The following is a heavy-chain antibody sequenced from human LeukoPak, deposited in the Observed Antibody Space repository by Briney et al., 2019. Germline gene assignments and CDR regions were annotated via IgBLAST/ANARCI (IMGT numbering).Heavy chain of an antibody. V-gene: IGHV3-33*08. CDR3: ARSYYYDSSHTVDY. CDR2: IWYDGSNK. J-gene: IGHJ4*02. D-gene: IGHD3-22*01. Sequence: GGSLRLSCAASGFSVSVNYMSWVRQAPGKGLEWVAVIWYDGSNKYYADSVKGRFTISRDNSKNTLYLQMNSLRAEDTAVYYCARSYYYDSSHTVDYWGQGTLVTVSS. CDR1: GFSVSVNY.